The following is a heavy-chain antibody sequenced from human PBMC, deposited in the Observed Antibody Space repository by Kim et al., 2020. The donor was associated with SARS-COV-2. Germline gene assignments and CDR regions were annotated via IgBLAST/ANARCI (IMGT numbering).Heavy chain of an antibody. Sequence: SVKVSCKASGGTFSSYAISWVRQAPGQGLEWMGGIIPIFGTANYAQKFQGRVTITADESTSTAYMELSSLRSEDTAVYYCASHHVDIVATTPYYYYGMDVWGQGTTVTVSS. V-gene: IGHV1-69*13. CDR1: GGTFSSYA. CDR3: ASHHVDIVATTPYYYYGMDV. CDR2: IIPIFGTA. J-gene: IGHJ6*02. D-gene: IGHD5-12*01.